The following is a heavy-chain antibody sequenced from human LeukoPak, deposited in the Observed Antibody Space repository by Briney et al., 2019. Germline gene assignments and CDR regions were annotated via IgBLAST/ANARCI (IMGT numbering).Heavy chain of an antibody. CDR1: GFTFYMFL. V-gene: IGHV3-7*01. Sequence: GGSLRLSCAASGFTFYMFLMTWARHAPGKGLESGGYINKDGSDKYSVDSVKGRFTVSRDNAKNSLDLQMNSLRAEDTAVYYCARDAGYGGNSDYWGQGTLVTVSS. J-gene: IGHJ4*02. CDR3: ARDAGYGGNSDY. CDR2: INKDGSDK. D-gene: IGHD4-23*01.